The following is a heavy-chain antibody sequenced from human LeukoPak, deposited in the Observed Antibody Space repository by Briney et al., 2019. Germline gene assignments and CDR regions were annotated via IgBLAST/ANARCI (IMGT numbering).Heavy chain of an antibody. D-gene: IGHD3-22*01. Sequence: GRSLRLSRAASGFTFSSYAMHWVRQAPGKGLEWVAVISYDGSNKYYADSVKGRFTISRDNSKNTLYLQMNSLRAEDTAVYYCARVYYYDSSGYDQPNDYWGQGTLVTVSS. V-gene: IGHV3-30-3*01. CDR1: GFTFSSYA. J-gene: IGHJ4*02. CDR3: ARVYYYDSSGYDQPNDY. CDR2: ISYDGSNK.